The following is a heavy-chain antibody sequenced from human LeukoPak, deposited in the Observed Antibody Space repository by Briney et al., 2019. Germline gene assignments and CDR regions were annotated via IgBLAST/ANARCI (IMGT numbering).Heavy chain of an antibody. D-gene: IGHD3-10*01. CDR2: IYYSGST. J-gene: IGHJ4*02. Sequence: KPSETLSLTCTVSGGSISSSSYYWGWIRQPPGKGLEWIGSIYYSGSTYYNPSLKSRVTISVDTSKNQFSLKLSSVTAADTAVYYCASIRGVTQRTIDYWGQGTLVTVSS. V-gene: IGHV4-39*01. CDR3: ASIRGVTQRTIDY. CDR1: GGSISSSSYY.